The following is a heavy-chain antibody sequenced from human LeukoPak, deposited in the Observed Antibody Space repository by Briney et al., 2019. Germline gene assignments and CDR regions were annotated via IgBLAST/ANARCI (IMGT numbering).Heavy chain of an antibody. CDR1: GASISLYY. D-gene: IGHD3/OR15-3a*01. CDR3: ARDSRTERPWYFDL. J-gene: IGHJ2*01. V-gene: IGHV4-4*07. Sequence: KPSETLSLTCTVSGASISLYYCSWIRQPAGKGLEWIGRISSSGSTNYNPSLKSRVTMSVDTSKNQFSLDLSSVTAADTAVSYCARDSRTERPWYFDLWGRGTQVTVSS. CDR2: ISSSGST.